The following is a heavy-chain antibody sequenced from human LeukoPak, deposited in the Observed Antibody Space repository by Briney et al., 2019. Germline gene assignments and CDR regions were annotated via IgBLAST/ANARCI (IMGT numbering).Heavy chain of an antibody. CDR2: IYYSGST. V-gene: IGHV4-39*07. CDR3: ARGPGEGLVVVPAAMPDYFDY. J-gene: IGHJ4*02. CDR1: GGSISSGSYY. Sequence: PSQTLSLTCTVSGGSISSGSYYWGWIRQSPGKGLEWIGSIYYSGSTFYDPSLKSRVTISVDTSKNQFSLKLSSVTAADTAVYYCARGPGEGLVVVPAAMPDYFDYWGQGTLVTVSS. D-gene: IGHD2-2*01.